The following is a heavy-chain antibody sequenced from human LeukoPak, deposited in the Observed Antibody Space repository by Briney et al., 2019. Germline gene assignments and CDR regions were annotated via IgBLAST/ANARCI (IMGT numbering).Heavy chain of an antibody. CDR2: IYYSGST. D-gene: IGHD2-15*01. CDR3: AREDCSGGSCYSFYYYYYMDV. Sequence: SETLSLTCTVSGGSISSSSYYWGWIRLPPGKGLEWIGSIYYSGSTYYNPSLKSRVTISVDTSKNQFSLKLSSVTAADTAVYYCAREDCSGGSCYSFYYYYYMDVWGKGTTVTVSS. CDR1: GGSISSSSYY. V-gene: IGHV4-39*02. J-gene: IGHJ6*03.